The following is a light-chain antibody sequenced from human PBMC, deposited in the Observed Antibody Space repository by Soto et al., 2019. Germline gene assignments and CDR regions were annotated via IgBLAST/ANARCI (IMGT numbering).Light chain of an antibody. J-gene: IGKJ1*01. Sequence: DIQMTQSPSTLSESVGDRATITCRASQSISSWLAWYQQKPGKAPKLLIYDASSLESGVPSRFSGSGSGTEFTLTISSLQPDDFAAYYCQQYNSYSWTFGQGTKVEIK. CDR1: QSISSW. CDR3: QQYNSYSWT. V-gene: IGKV1-5*01. CDR2: DAS.